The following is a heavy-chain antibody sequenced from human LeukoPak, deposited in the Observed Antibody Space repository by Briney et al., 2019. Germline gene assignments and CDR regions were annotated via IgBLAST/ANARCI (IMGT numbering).Heavy chain of an antibody. V-gene: IGHV5-51*01. CDR1: GYSFTSYW. CDR3: ARRVGSCSSTSCSYGMDV. Sequence: GESLKISCKGSGYSFTSYWIGWVRQMPGKSLEWMGIIYPGDSDTRYSPSFQGQVTISADKSISTAYLQWSSLKASDTAMYYCARRVGSCSSTSCSYGMDVWGKGTTVTVSS. D-gene: IGHD2-2*01. CDR2: IYPGDSDT. J-gene: IGHJ6*04.